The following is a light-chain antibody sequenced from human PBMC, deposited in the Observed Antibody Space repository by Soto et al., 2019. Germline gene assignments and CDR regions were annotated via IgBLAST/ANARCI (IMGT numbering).Light chain of an antibody. V-gene: IGLV2-14*01. CDR1: TSDFGGYNY. Sequence: QSALTQPASVSGSPGQSITISCTAITSDFGGYNYVSWYQHLPGKAPKLVFFEASNRPSGVPTRFSGSKSGNTASLTISGLQAEDEADYYCSSYTTSSTLIIFGGGTKLTVL. CDR2: EAS. J-gene: IGLJ2*01. CDR3: SSYTTSSTLII.